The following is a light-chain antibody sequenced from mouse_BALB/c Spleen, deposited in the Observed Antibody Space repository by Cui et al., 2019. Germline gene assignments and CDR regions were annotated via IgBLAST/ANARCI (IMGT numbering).Light chain of an antibody. CDR2: LTS. V-gene: IGKV4-68*01. CDR3: QQWSSNPRT. J-gene: IGKJ5*01. Sequence: QLVSTQSPALMSASPGEKLTMTCSASSSVSYMYRYQQKPRASPKPWIYLTSNLASGVPARFSGSGSGTSYSLTISSMEAEDGATYYCQQWSSNPRTFGAGTKLELK. CDR1: SSVSY.